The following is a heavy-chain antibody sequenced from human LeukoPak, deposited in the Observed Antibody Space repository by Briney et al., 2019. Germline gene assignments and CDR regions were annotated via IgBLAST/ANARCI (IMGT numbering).Heavy chain of an antibody. D-gene: IGHD3-3*01. CDR3: ARHLGGGFGVANPTLAWFDP. V-gene: IGHV1-18*01. J-gene: IGHJ5*02. Sequence: ASVKVSCKASGYTFTSYGISWVRQAPGQGLEWMGWISAYNGNTNYAQKLQGRVTMTTDTSTSTAYMELRSLRSDDTAVYYCARHLGGGFGVANPTLAWFDPWGQGTLVTVSS. CDR2: ISAYNGNT. CDR1: GYTFTSYG.